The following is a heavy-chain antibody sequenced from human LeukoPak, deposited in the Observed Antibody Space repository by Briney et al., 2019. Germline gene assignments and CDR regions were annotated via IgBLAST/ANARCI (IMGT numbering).Heavy chain of an antibody. J-gene: IGHJ5*02. Sequence: ASAKVSCTASGYTFTSYAMHWVRQAPGQRLEWMGWINAGNGNTKYSQKFQGRVTITRDTSASTAYMELSSLRSEDTAVYYCARVGGSTSYNWFDPWGQGTLVTVSS. CDR3: ARVGGSTSYNWFDP. CDR1: GYTFTSYA. V-gene: IGHV1-3*01. D-gene: IGHD2-2*01. CDR2: INAGNGNT.